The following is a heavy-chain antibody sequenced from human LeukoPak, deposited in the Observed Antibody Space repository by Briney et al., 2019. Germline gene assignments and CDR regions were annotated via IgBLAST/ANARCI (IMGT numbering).Heavy chain of an antibody. V-gene: IGHV4-61*01. Sequence: SETLSLTCTVSGGSVSSGSYYWSWIRQPPGKGLEWIGYIYYSGSTNYNPSLKSRVTISVDTSKNQFSLKLSSVTAADTAVYYCARLVAGDYWYFDLWDRGTLVTVSS. CDR3: ARLVAGDYWYFDL. CDR2: IYYSGST. J-gene: IGHJ2*01. D-gene: IGHD6-19*01. CDR1: GGSVSSGSYY.